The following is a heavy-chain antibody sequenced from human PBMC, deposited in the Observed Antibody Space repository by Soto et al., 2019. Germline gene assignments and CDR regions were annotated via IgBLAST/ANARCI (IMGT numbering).Heavy chain of an antibody. CDR2: IIPIFGTA. V-gene: IGHV1-69*13. J-gene: IGHJ6*02. Sequence: SVKVSCKASGGTFSSYAISWVRQAPGQGLEWMGGIIPIFGTANYAQKFQGRVTITADESTSTAYMELSSLRSEDTAVYYCARAFDSSSYYYYYGMDVWGQGTTVTVS. D-gene: IGHD6-6*01. CDR1: GGTFSSYA. CDR3: ARAFDSSSYYYYYGMDV.